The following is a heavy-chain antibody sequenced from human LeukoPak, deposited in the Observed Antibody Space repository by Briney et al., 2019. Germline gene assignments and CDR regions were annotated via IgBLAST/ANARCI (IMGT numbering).Heavy chain of an antibody. D-gene: IGHD5-18*01. J-gene: IGHJ6*03. V-gene: IGHV3-20*04. Sequence: PGGSLRLSCAASGFTFDDYGMSWVRHAPGKGLEWVSGINWNGGSTGYADSVKGRFTISRDNAKNSLYLQMNSLRAEDTALYYCARGAYSYGSYYYYYMDVWGKGTTVTVSS. CDR1: GFTFDDYG. CDR3: ARGAYSYGSYYYYYMDV. CDR2: INWNGGST.